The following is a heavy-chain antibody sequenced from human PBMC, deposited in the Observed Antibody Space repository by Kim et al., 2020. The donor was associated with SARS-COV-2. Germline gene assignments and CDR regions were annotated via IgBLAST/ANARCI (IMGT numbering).Heavy chain of an antibody. V-gene: IGHV3-23*01. Sequence: YYADSVKGRFTISRDNSKNTLYLQMNSLRAEDTAVYYCAKDRVTGGPEDYWGQGTLVTVSS. J-gene: IGHJ4*02. D-gene: IGHD7-27*01. CDR3: AKDRVTGGPEDY.